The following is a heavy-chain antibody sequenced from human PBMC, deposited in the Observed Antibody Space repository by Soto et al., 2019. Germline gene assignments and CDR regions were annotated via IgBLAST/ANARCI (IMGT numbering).Heavy chain of an antibody. Sequence: QVQLVQSGAEVKKPGASVKVSCKASGYTFTSYGISWVRQAPGQGLEWMGWISAYNGNTNYAQKLQGRVTMTTDTSTSTAYMELRSLRSDDTAVYYCARDLNVAYYDSSGYAMYWGQGTLVTVSS. D-gene: IGHD3-22*01. CDR2: ISAYNGNT. CDR3: ARDLNVAYYDSSGYAMY. CDR1: GYTFTSYG. J-gene: IGHJ4*02. V-gene: IGHV1-18*04.